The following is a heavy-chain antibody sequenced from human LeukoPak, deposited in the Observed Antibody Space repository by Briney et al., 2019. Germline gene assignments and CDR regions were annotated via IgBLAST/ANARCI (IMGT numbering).Heavy chain of an antibody. CDR3: ARVSNYYESSGYRDFDI. D-gene: IGHD3-22*01. V-gene: IGHV4-4*07. Sequence: SETLSLTCTDSGGSISSYYWRRMRQPAGKGLEWIGRIYTSGTTNYHPSLKSRATMSVDTSKKEFSLKLSSVTAADTAVYYCARVSNYYESSGYRDFDIWGQGTMVTVST. CDR1: GGSISSYY. J-gene: IGHJ3*02. CDR2: IYTSGTT.